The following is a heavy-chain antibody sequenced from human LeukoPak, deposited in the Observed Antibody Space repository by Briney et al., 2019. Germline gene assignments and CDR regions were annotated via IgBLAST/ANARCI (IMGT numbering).Heavy chain of an antibody. CDR2: ISYDGSNE. V-gene: IGHV3-30-3*01. D-gene: IGHD3-10*01. CDR1: GFTFSDYY. J-gene: IGHJ4*02. Sequence: GGSLRLSCAASGFTFSDYYMTWVRQAPGKGLEWVAVISYDGSNEYYADSVKGRFTISRDRSENTLYLQMNSLRVEDTAVYYCARVGYYSSGPFSYFDYWGQGTLVTVSS. CDR3: ARVGYYSSGPFSYFDY.